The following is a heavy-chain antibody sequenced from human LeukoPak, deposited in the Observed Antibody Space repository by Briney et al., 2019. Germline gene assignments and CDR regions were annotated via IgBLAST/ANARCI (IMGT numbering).Heavy chain of an antibody. CDR3: VRGKRRFDY. Sequence: PGGSLRLSCAASGFSFNESYMTWIRQAPGKGLEWVAYISGRSYSMYYADSVKGRFNISRDNSLNSLYLHMSSLRADDMAVYYCVRGKRRFDYWGQGTLVTVSS. J-gene: IGHJ4*02. CDR2: ISGRSYSM. CDR1: GFSFNESY. V-gene: IGHV3-11*01.